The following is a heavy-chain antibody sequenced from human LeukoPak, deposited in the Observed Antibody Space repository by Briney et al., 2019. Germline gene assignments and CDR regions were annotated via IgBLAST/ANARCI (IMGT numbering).Heavy chain of an antibody. CDR1: GGTFSSYA. CDR2: IISIFGTA. D-gene: IGHD2-21*02. CDR3: AKGDIVVVTAIQHAFDI. J-gene: IGHJ3*02. Sequence: SVKVSCKASGGTFSSYAISWVRQAPGQGLEWMGRIISIFGTANYAQKLQGRVTITADKSTSTAYMELSSLRAEDTAVYYCAKGDIVVVTAIQHAFDIWGQGTMVTVSS. V-gene: IGHV1-69*06.